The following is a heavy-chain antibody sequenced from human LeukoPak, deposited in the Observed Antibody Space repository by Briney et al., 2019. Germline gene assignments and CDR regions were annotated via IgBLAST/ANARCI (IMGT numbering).Heavy chain of an antibody. CDR2: INPSGGST. J-gene: IGHJ5*02. D-gene: IGHD5-12*01. Sequence: ASVKVSCKASGYTFTSYYMHWVRQAPGQGLEWMGIINPSGGSTSYAQKFQGRVTMTRDTSTSIVYMELSSLRSEDTAVYYCARDYEGNWFDPWGQGTLVTVSS. V-gene: IGHV1-46*01. CDR3: ARDYEGNWFDP. CDR1: GYTFTSYY.